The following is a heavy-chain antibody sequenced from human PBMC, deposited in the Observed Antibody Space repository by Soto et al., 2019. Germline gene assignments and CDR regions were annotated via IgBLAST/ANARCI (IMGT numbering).Heavy chain of an antibody. J-gene: IGHJ6*03. CDR3: ARERSVLRFLEWLPGDYYYMDV. V-gene: IGHV1-69*04. D-gene: IGHD3-3*01. Sequence: SVKVSCKASGGTFSSYTISWVRQAPGQGLEWMGRIIPILGIANYAQKFQGRVTITADKSTSTAYMELSSLRSEDTAVYYCARERSVLRFLEWLPGDYYYMDVWGKGTTVTVSS. CDR1: GGTFSSYT. CDR2: IIPILGIA.